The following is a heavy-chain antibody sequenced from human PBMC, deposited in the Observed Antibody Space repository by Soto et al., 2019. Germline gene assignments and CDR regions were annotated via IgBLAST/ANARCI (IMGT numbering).Heavy chain of an antibody. Sequence: GGSLRLSCAASGFTFSSYSMNWVRQAPGKGLEWVSYISSSSSTIYYADSVKGRFTISRDNAKNSLYLQMNSLRAEDTAVYYCARDWGPPNQYNWNKEFDYWGQGTLVTVSS. J-gene: IGHJ4*02. D-gene: IGHD1-20*01. CDR1: GFTFSSYS. CDR3: ARDWGPPNQYNWNKEFDY. V-gene: IGHV3-48*01. CDR2: ISSSSSTI.